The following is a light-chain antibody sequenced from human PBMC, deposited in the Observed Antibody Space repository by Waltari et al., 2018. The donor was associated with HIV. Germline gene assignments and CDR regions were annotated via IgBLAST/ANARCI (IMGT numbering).Light chain of an antibody. Sequence: DIQMTQSPSTLSAAVGDRVTITGRASQSSGSWLAWYQQKPGKAPKVLIYKASNLERGVPPRFSGSGSGTEFTLTITNLQPEDFATYYCQQSTSYWTFGQGTKVEMK. CDR2: KAS. CDR3: QQSTSYWT. CDR1: QSSGSW. V-gene: IGKV1-5*03. J-gene: IGKJ1*01.